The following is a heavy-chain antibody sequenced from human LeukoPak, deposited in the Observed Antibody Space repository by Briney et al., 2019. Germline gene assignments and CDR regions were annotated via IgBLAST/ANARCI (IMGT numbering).Heavy chain of an antibody. D-gene: IGHD6-19*01. CDR3: ARETPDSSGWD. J-gene: IGHJ4*02. Sequence: GGSLRLSCAASGFTFSGSALHWVRQASGKGLEWIGRIRSKTNNYATTYAASVTGRFTISRDDAENTAYLQMNSLKTEDTAVYYCARETPDSSGWDWGQGTLVTVSS. CDR2: IRSKTNNYAT. V-gene: IGHV3-73*01. CDR1: GFTFSGSA.